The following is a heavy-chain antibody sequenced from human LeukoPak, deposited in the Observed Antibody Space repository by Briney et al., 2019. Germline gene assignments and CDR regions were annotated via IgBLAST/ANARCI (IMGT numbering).Heavy chain of an antibody. CDR2: MNPNSGNT. D-gene: IGHD2-15*01. J-gene: IGHJ4*02. CDR3: ARVQPFSGYCSGGSCYFPPRY. CDR1: GYTFTSYD. Sequence: GASVKVSCKASGYTFTSYDINWVRQATGQGLEWMGWMNPNSGNTGYAQKFQGRVTMTRYTSTSTAYMELRSLRSDDTAVYYCARVQPFSGYCSGGSCYFPPRYWGQGTLVTVSS. V-gene: IGHV1-8*01.